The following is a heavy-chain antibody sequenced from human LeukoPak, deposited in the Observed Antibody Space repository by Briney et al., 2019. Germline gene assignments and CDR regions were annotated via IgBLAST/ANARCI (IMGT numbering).Heavy chain of an antibody. CDR2: IYHSGST. J-gene: IGHJ4*02. V-gene: IGHV4-38-2*01. Sequence: PSETLSLTCAVSGYSISSGYYWGWIRQPPGKGLEWIGSIYHSGSTYYNPSLKSRVTISVDTSKNQFSLKRSSVTAADTAVYYCARWVGATTRYFDYWGQGTLVTVSS. CDR1: GYSISSGYY. CDR3: ARWVGATTRYFDY. D-gene: IGHD1-26*01.